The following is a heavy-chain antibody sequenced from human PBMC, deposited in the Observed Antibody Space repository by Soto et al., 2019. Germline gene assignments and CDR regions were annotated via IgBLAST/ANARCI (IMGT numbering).Heavy chain of an antibody. V-gene: IGHV4-59*08. CDR1: GGSISSYY. J-gene: IGHJ4*02. CDR3: ARLNSSGYYDFWSGYYWWYFDY. D-gene: IGHD3-3*01. Sequence: SETLSLTCTVSGGSISSYYWSWIRQPPGKGLEWIWYFYYCGSTNYNPSLKSRVTISVDTSKNQFSLKLSSVTAADTAVYYCARLNSSGYYDFWSGYYWWYFDYWGQGTLVTVSS. CDR2: FYYCGST.